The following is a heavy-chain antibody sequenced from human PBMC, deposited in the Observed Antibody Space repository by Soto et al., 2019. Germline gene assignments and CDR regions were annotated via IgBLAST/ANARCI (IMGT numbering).Heavy chain of an antibody. J-gene: IGHJ3*02. Sequence: GSLRLSCAASGFNFTTYVMLWVRQAPGKGLELVGVISHDGSYKYYGDAVKGRFTISRDTSKNAVYLEMNSLRPEDTAVYYCAKGILAIVGTTLPRDAFNIWGQGTMVTVSS. V-gene: IGHV3-30*18. D-gene: IGHD1-26*01. CDR1: GFNFTTYV. CDR2: ISHDGSYK. CDR3: AKGILAIVGTTLPRDAFNI.